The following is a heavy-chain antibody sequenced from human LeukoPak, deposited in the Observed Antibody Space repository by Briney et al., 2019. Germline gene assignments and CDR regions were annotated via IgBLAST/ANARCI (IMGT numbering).Heavy chain of an antibody. Sequence: SQTLSLTCIVSGGSISSYYWSWIRQPPGKGLEWIGNIYSSGTTNYNPSLKSRVTISMDTSKNQFSLKLSSVTAADTAVYYCARGKIWSPVYLSHWGQGTLVTVSS. CDR3: ARGKIWSPVYLSH. CDR1: GGSISSYY. D-gene: IGHD3-10*01. V-gene: IGHV4-59*13. J-gene: IGHJ4*02. CDR2: IYSSGTT.